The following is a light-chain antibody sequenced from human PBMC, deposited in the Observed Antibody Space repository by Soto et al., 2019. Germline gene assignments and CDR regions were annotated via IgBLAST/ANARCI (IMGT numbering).Light chain of an antibody. CDR3: CSYAGSYTIL. V-gene: IGLV2-11*01. J-gene: IGLJ2*01. Sequence: QSALTQPRSVSGSPGQSVTISCTGTSSDVGRYNYVSWYQHHPGKAPKLMIYDVSQRPSGVPDRFSGSKSGNTASLTISGLQAEDEAHYYCCSYAGSYTILFGGGTKVTVL. CDR1: SSDVGRYNY. CDR2: DVS.